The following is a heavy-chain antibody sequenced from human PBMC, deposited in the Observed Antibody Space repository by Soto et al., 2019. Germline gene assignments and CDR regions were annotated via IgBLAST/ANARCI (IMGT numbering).Heavy chain of an antibody. CDR1: GGSISSYY. D-gene: IGHD6-13*01. J-gene: IGHJ4*02. V-gene: IGHV4-59*01. CDR2: IYYSGST. Sequence: SETLSLTCTVSGGSISSYYWSWIRQPPGKGLEWIGYIYYSGSTNYNPSLKSRVTISVDTSKNQFSLKLSSVTAADTAVYYCAGSRATGYSSSWYYFDYWGLGTLVTVSS. CDR3: AGSRATGYSSSWYYFDY.